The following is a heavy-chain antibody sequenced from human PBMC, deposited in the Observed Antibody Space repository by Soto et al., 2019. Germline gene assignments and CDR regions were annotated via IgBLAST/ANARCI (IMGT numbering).Heavy chain of an antibody. CDR2: IWYDGSNK. J-gene: IGHJ6*02. CDR1: GFTFSSYG. Sequence: QVQLVESGGGVVQPGRSLRLSCAASGFTFSSYGMHWVRQAPGKGLEWVAVIWYDGSNKYYADSVKGRFTISRDNSKNTLYLQMNSLRAEDTAVYYCAGFSPLWFGPGGMDVWGQGTTVTVSS. CDR3: AGFSPLWFGPGGMDV. V-gene: IGHV3-33*01. D-gene: IGHD3-10*01.